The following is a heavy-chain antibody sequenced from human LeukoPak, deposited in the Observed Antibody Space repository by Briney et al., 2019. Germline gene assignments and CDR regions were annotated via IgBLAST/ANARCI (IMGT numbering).Heavy chain of an antibody. D-gene: IGHD3-10*01. CDR3: AKAGLLLWFGEPIDY. CDR1: GFTFSSYA. J-gene: IGHJ4*02. V-gene: IGHV3-23*01. Sequence: PGGSLRLSCAASGFTFSSYAMSWVRQAPGKGLEWVSAISGSGGSTYYADSVKGRFTISRDNSKNTLYLQMNSLGAEDTAVYYCAKAGLLLWFGEPIDYWGQGTLVTVSS. CDR2: ISGSGGST.